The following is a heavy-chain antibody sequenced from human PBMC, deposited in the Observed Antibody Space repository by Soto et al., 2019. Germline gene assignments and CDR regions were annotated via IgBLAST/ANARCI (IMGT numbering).Heavy chain of an antibody. D-gene: IGHD2-2*03. J-gene: IGHJ5*02. CDR1: GGSFSGYY. Sequence: SETLSLTCAVYGGSFSGYYWSWIRQAPGKGLEWIGGINHRGSTYNPALESRATMSVDTSKNQFSLKLSSMTAADTAVYYCARDGFCTSSTCRIGNWFDPWGQGTLVTVSS. CDR2: INHRGST. CDR3: ARDGFCTSSTCRIGNWFDP. V-gene: IGHV4-34*01.